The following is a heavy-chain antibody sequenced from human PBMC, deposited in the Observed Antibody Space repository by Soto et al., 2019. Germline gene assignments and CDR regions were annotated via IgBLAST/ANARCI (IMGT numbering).Heavy chain of an antibody. D-gene: IGHD3-10*01. CDR1: GYTFTSYG. V-gene: IGHV1-18*01. CDR2: ISAYNGNT. J-gene: IGHJ3*02. CDR3: ARVVYYGSGSYYADAFDI. Sequence: GASVKVSCKASGYTFTSYGISWVRQAPGQGLEWMGWISAYNGNTNYAQKLQGRVTMTTDTSTSTAYMELRSLRSDDTAVYYCARVVYYGSGSYYADAFDIWGQGTMVTVS.